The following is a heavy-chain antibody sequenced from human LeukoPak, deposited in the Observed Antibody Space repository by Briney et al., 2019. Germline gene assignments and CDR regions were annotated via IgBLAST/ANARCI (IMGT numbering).Heavy chain of an antibody. D-gene: IGHD3-10*01. V-gene: IGHV3-23*01. J-gene: IGHJ4*02. Sequence: GGSLRLSCAVSGFIFSSSAMSWVRQAPGKGLEWVSAISGGGDDTSYADSARGRFTVSRDNSKNTLYLQMNSLRAEDTAVYYCARGRGLSGHPTDYWGQGTLVTVSS. CDR2: ISGGGDDT. CDR3: ARGRGLSGHPTDY. CDR1: GFIFSSSA.